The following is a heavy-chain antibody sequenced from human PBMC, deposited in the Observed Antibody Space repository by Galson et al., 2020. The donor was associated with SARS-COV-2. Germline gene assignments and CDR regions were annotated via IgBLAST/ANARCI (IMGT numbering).Heavy chain of an antibody. CDR2: INYDIGKT. CDR3: VRGGGAYYSDSSTYYSHGMDV. CDR1: GYTFTGHD. Sequence: ASVKVSCKAYGYTFTGHDINWVRQATGQGLEWMGWINYDIGKTGYAQKFQGRFTMTRITSITTAYMELSSLTSEDTAVYYCVRGGGAYYSDSSTYYSHGMDVWGQGTTVTVSS. J-gene: IGHJ6*02. V-gene: IGHV1-8*01. D-gene: IGHD3-22*01.